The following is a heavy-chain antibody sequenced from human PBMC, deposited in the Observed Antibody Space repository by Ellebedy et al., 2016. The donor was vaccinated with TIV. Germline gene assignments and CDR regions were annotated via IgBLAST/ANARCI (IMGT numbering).Heavy chain of an antibody. D-gene: IGHD3-22*01. V-gene: IGHV3-7*03. CDR1: GFLFSRYW. Sequence: GESLKISCAASGFLFSRYWVSWVRQAPGKGLEWVAHIKDDGSEKDYVDSVKGRFTISTDNAKNSVYLQMNSLRAEDTAVYYCARRPGSGYYYGDYWGQGTLVTVSS. J-gene: IGHJ4*02. CDR2: IKDDGSEK. CDR3: ARRPGSGYYYGDY.